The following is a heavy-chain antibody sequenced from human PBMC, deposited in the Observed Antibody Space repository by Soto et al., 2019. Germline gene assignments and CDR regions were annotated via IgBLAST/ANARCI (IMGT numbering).Heavy chain of an antibody. CDR1: GFTFSNYG. Sequence: GGSLRLSCVGSGFTFSNYGMHWVRQPPGKGLEWVALISDDGDKRYYADSVRGRLIISRDNSKDTLYLQMNSLGPDDTAVYFCAKARVRIVGANSFDYWGQGAPVTVSS. CDR3: AKARVRIVGANSFDY. D-gene: IGHD1-26*01. V-gene: IGHV3-30*18. J-gene: IGHJ4*02. CDR2: ISDDGDKR.